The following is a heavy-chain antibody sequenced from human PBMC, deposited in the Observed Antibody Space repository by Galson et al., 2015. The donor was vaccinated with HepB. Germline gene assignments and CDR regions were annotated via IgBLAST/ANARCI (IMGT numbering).Heavy chain of an antibody. Sequence: SLRLSCAASGFTFSSYGMHWVRQAPGKGLEWVADISYDGSNKYYADSVKGRFTISRDNSKNTLYLQMNSLRAEDTAVYYCAKGMVRRTDYYSGMDVWGQGTTVTVSS. CDR1: GFTFSSYG. V-gene: IGHV3-30*18. J-gene: IGHJ6*02. CDR3: AKGMVRRTDYYSGMDV. CDR2: ISYDGSNK. D-gene: IGHD4/OR15-4a*01.